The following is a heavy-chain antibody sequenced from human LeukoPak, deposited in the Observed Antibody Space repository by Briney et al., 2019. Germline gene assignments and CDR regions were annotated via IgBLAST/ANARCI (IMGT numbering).Heavy chain of an antibody. D-gene: IGHD6-19*01. Sequence: GASVKVSCKASGYTVTELSIHWVRQAPGKGLEWMGGFDPGDGETIYAQRFHGRVTMTEDTSTDTAYLELSSLRSDDTALYYCSTGVIAVSGGVFDFWGPGTLVTVSS. CDR1: GYTVTELS. V-gene: IGHV1-24*01. CDR2: FDPGDGET. J-gene: IGHJ4*02. CDR3: STGVIAVSGGVFDF.